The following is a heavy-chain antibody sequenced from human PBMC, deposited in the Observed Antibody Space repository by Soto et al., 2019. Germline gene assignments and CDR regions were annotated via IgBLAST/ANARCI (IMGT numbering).Heavy chain of an antibody. J-gene: IGHJ5*02. D-gene: IGHD3-3*01. Sequence: EVQLVESGGGLVQPGRSLRLSCAASGFTFDDYAMHWVRQAPGKGLAWDSGISGNSGSIGYADSVKGRFTICRDNAQNSLYLQMNSLRAEDTALYYCAKAPDYDFWCGSDWFDPWGQGTLVTVSS. V-gene: IGHV3-9*01. CDR3: AKAPDYDFWCGSDWFDP. CDR2: ISGNSGSI. CDR1: GFTFDDYA.